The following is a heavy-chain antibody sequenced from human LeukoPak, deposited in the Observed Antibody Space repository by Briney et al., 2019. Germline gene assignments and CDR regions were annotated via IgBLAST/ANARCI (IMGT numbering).Heavy chain of an antibody. Sequence: ASVKVSCKASGYTFTGYYMHWVRQAPGQGLEWMGWINPNSGGTNYAQKFQGRVTMTRDTSISTAYMELSRLRSDDTAVYYCARPLGMVLVRDGGYYFDYWGQGTLVTVSS. D-gene: IGHD3-16*01. CDR3: ARPLGMVLVRDGGYYFDY. CDR2: INPNSGGT. J-gene: IGHJ4*02. CDR1: GYTFTGYY. V-gene: IGHV1-2*02.